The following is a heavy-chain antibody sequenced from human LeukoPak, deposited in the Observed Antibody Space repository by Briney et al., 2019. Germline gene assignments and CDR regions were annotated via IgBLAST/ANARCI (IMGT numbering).Heavy chain of an antibody. Sequence: SGTLSLTCAVSGTSISRTNWWSWVRQTPGKGLEWIGEIYYSGNTNYNPSLKSRVTISIEKSKNQFSLNLTSVTAADTAVYYCARDRDIVVHQPSYWGQGTLVTVSS. CDR3: ARDRDIVVHQPSY. CDR2: IYYSGNT. J-gene: IGHJ4*02. D-gene: IGHD2-15*01. CDR1: GTSISRTNW. V-gene: IGHV4-4*02.